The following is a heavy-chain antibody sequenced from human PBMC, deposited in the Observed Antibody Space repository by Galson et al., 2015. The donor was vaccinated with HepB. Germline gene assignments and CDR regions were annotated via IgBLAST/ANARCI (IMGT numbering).Heavy chain of an antibody. V-gene: IGHV6-1*01. CDR1: GDSVSSNSAA. J-gene: IGHJ4*02. D-gene: IGHD1-1*01. CDR2: TYYRSKWYN. Sequence: CAISGDSVSSNSAAWNWIRQSPSRGLEWLGRTYYRSKWYNDYAVSVKSRITINPDTSKNQFSLQLNSVTPEDTAVYYCARDNGLERRRSFGDFDYWGQGTLVTVSS. CDR3: ARDNGLERRRSFGDFDY.